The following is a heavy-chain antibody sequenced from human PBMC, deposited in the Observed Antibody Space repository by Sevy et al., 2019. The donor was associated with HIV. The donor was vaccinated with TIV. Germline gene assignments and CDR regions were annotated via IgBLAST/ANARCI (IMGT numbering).Heavy chain of an antibody. CDR1: GFTFSTPA. V-gene: IGHV3-30*04. Sequence: GGSLDLSWLVPGFTFSTPAIHWFRQAPGRGREWVPVISYHGRAKFYADSVKGRSTISRDNSKNILYLQMISLRAEDTAVYYCAKDFTGYNGMDVWGQGTMVTVSS. J-gene: IGHJ6*02. CDR3: AKDFTGYNGMDV. CDR2: ISYHGRAK. D-gene: IGHD3-9*01.